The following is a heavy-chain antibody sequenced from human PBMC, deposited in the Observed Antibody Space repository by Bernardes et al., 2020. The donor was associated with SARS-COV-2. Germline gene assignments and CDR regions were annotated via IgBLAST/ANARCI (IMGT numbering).Heavy chain of an antibody. D-gene: IGHD1-20*01. Sequence: SESLSLSCAVSGYSLSSSYYWCCIRHPPGRTLEWIGIIYRSAQTYYNPSLKSRVTISVDISKNQRALKLTAVAAADAAVYYWARDNWTPDYWGQGSLVTVSS. CDR2: IYRSAQT. CDR1: GYSLSSSYY. V-gene: IGHV4-38-2*02. CDR3: ARDNWTPDY. J-gene: IGHJ4*02.